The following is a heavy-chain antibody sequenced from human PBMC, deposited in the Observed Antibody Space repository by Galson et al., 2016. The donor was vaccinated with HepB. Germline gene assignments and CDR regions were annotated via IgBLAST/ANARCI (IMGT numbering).Heavy chain of an antibody. J-gene: IGHJ4*02. D-gene: IGHD3-10*01. V-gene: IGHV3-23*01. Sequence: SLRLSCAASGFTFSSFAMSWVRRVPGKGLEWVSEISGRGDRIRYADSVKGRFIISRDNSKNTLDVEMKSLRVEDTAVYYCAKEGWFGELLYGHFDFWGQGTLVTVSS. CDR1: GFTFSSFA. CDR2: ISGRGDRI. CDR3: AKEGWFGELLYGHFDF.